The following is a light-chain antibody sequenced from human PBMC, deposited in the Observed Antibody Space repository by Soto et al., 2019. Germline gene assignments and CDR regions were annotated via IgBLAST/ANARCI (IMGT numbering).Light chain of an antibody. Sequence: DIPMTQFPSSLSASVGDRVTITCRASQGVSAYLLWYQQRQGRAPRLLIYSASSLVSGVPSRFSGSGSGTNFTLTISRLQPEDFAIYYCQQSYRTPHTFGQGTRLETK. CDR1: QGVSAY. J-gene: IGKJ2*01. CDR2: SAS. CDR3: QQSYRTPHT. V-gene: IGKV1-39*01.